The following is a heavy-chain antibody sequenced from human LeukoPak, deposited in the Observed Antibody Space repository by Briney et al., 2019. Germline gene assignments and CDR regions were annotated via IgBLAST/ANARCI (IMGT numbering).Heavy chain of an antibody. J-gene: IGHJ4*02. CDR3: ARRSSGWYTLDY. V-gene: IGHV3-11*01. Sequence: GGSLRLSCAASGFTFSDYYMNWIRQAPGEGLEWLSYISGSGSSLYYTDSVKGRFTISRDNAKKSLYLQMNSLRAEDTAVYYCARRSSGWYTLDYWGQGTQVTVSS. D-gene: IGHD6-19*01. CDR1: GFTFSDYY. CDR2: ISGSGSSL.